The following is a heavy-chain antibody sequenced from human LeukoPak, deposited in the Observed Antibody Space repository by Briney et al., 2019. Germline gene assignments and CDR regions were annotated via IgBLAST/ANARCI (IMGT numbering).Heavy chain of an antibody. CDR1: GGSTSGYY. D-gene: IGHD6-19*01. J-gene: IGHJ4*02. V-gene: IGHV4-59*01. CDR3: ARGWDGIAVAGSFDY. CDR2: IYYSGST. Sequence: SETLSLTCTVSGGSTSGYYWSWIRQPPGKGLEWIGDIYYSGSTNYNPSLTSRVTMSVDTSKNQFSLKLNSVTAADTAVYYCARGWDGIAVAGSFDYWGQGTLVTVSS.